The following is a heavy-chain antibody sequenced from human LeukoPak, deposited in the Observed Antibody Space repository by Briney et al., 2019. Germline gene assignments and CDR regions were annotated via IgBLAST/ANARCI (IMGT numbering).Heavy chain of an antibody. V-gene: IGHV3-21*01. CDR1: GSTFVSYS. CDR2: ISSSSSYI. J-gene: IGHJ4*02. D-gene: IGHD6-13*01. CDR3: ARDSSSLYYFDY. Sequence: KPGGSLGSSGPAFGSTFVSYSMNWVGQAPGKGLEWVSSISSSSSYIYYADSVKGRFTISRDNAKNSLYLQMNSLRAEDTAVYYCARDSSSLYYFDYWGQGTLVTVSS.